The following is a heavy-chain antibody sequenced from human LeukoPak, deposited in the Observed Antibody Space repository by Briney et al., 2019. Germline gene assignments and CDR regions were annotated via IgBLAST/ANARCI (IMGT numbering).Heavy chain of an antibody. CDR1: GGSISRYY. J-gene: IGHJ4*02. CDR3: AGGGYDYVWGSQDY. Sequence: SETLSLTCTVSGGSISRYYWSWIRQPEGKGLEWIGYIYYTGSTNYNPSLKSRVTISIDTSKNQFSLKLGSVTAADTAIYYCAGGGYDYVWGSQDYWGQGTLVTVSS. V-gene: IGHV4-59*01. D-gene: IGHD3-16*01. CDR2: IYYTGST.